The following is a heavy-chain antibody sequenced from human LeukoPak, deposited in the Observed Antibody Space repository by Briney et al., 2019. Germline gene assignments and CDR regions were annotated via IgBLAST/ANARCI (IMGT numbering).Heavy chain of an antibody. CDR2: IYYSGST. V-gene: IGHV4-39*01. J-gene: IGHJ6*02. CDR3: ARLWGGENRLVRGPYYYYGMDV. CDR1: GGSISSSSYY. D-gene: IGHD3-10*01. Sequence: KASETLSLTCTVSGGSISSSSYYWGWIRQPPGKGLEWIGSIYYSGSTYYNPSLKSRVTISVDTSKNQFSLKLSSVTAADTAVYYCARLWGGENRLVRGPYYYYGMDVWGQGTTVTVSS.